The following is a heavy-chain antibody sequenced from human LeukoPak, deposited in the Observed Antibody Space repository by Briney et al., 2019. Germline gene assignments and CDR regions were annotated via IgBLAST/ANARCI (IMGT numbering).Heavy chain of an antibody. Sequence: ASVKVSCKASGGTFSSYAISWVRQAPGQGLEWMGGIIPIFGTANYAQKFQGRVTITTDESTSTAYMELSSLRSEDTAVYYCARHRYYYGSGSPDYWGQGTLVTVSS. CDR1: GGTFSSYA. D-gene: IGHD3-10*01. CDR2: IIPIFGTA. V-gene: IGHV1-69*05. CDR3: ARHRYYYGSGSPDY. J-gene: IGHJ4*02.